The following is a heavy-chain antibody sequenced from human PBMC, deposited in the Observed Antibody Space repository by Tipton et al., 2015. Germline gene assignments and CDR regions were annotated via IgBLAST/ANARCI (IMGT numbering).Heavy chain of an antibody. J-gene: IGHJ4*02. V-gene: IGHV4-34*01. CDR3: VSYDTSGYYLDY. CDR1: GGSFIGYY. D-gene: IGHD3-22*01. Sequence: TLSLTCAVYGGSFIGYYWSWIRQPPGKGLEWIGEINHTGRTKYNPSLKSRFTISVDSSKNQFSLKLSSVTAADTAVYYCVSYDTSGYYLDYWGQGTLVTVSS. CDR2: INHTGRT.